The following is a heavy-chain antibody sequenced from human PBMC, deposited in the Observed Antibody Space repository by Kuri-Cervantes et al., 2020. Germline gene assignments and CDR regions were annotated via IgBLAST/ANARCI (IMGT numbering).Heavy chain of an antibody. J-gene: IGHJ5*02. D-gene: IGHD4-11*01. CDR1: GESFSGYY. CDR3: ARQEDPMTTVTWYNWFDP. Sequence: SETLSLTCAVYGESFSGYYWTWIRQPPGKGLEWIGEIDHSGNTNYNPSLKSRVTISVDTSKNQFSLKLSSVTAADTAVYYCARQEDPMTTVTWYNWFDPWGQGTLVTVSS. V-gene: IGHV4-34*01. CDR2: IDHSGNT.